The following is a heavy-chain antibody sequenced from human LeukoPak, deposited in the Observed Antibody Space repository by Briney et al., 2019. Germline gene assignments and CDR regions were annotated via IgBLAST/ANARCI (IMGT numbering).Heavy chain of an antibody. CDR3: ARSRDGYKRFDS. CDR2: ISGSGDTT. J-gene: IGHJ4*02. V-gene: IGHV3-23*01. Sequence: PGESLRLSCAASGFTFSSYAMTWVRQAPGKGLEWVSVISGSGDTTYYADSVKGRFTISRDNSKNTLYLQMNSLRAEDTAVYFCARSRDGYKRFDSWVQGTLVTVSS. CDR1: GFTFSSYA. D-gene: IGHD5-24*01.